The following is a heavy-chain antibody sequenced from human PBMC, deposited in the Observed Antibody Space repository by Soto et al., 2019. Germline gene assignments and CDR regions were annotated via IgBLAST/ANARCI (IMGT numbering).Heavy chain of an antibody. CDR3: ERDQQTEDCSGDCSYFDF. CDR2: ISSSGSTI. J-gene: IGHJ4*02. Sequence: QVQLVESGGGLVKPGGSLRLSCAASGFTFSDYYMSWIRQAPGKGLEWVSSISSSGSTIYYADSVKGRFTISRDNAKNSQDLQLNILRVEAADVYYCERDQQTEDCSGDCSYFDFWGQGTMVTVSS. V-gene: IGHV3-11*01. CDR1: GFTFSDYY. D-gene: IGHD2-21*01.